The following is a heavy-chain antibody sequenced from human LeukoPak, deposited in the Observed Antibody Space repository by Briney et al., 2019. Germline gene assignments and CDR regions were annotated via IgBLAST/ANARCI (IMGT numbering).Heavy chain of an antibody. CDR2: ISAYNGNT. CDR1: GYTFTSYG. J-gene: IGHJ6*03. CDR3: ARVIAAAGMFHYYMDV. V-gene: IGHV1-18*01. D-gene: IGHD6-13*01. Sequence: ASVKVSCKASGYTFTSYGISWVRQAPGQGLEWMGWISAYNGNTNYAQKLQGRGTMTTDTSTSTTYMELRSLRSDDTAVYYCARVIAAAGMFHYYMDVWGKGTTVTVSS.